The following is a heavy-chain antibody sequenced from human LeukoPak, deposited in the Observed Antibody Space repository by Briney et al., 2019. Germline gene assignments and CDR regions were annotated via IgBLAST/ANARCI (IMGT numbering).Heavy chain of an antibody. Sequence: PSETLSLTCTVSGGSISSYYWSWIRQPPGEGLEWIGYIYYSGSTNYNPSLKSRVTISVDTSKNQFSLKLSSVTAADTAVYYCARAPGYSSSWSPSYYYYGMDVWGQGTTVTVSS. D-gene: IGHD6-13*01. J-gene: IGHJ6*02. CDR2: IYYSGST. CDR1: GGSISSYY. V-gene: IGHV4-59*01. CDR3: ARAPGYSSSWSPSYYYYGMDV.